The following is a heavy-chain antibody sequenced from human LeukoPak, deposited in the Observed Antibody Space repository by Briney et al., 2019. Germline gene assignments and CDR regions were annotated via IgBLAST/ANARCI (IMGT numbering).Heavy chain of an antibody. Sequence: GGSLRLSCVVSGFSINNNGLSWFRQAPGKGLEWVSDMSGVGNTYYAESVKGRFTISRDNFKSTFFLQMNSLRAEDTALYYATGHGSNSYWGQGALVAVSS. CDR3: TGHGSNSY. CDR2: MSGVGNT. J-gene: IGHJ4*02. D-gene: IGHD5-24*01. V-gene: IGHV3-23*01. CDR1: GFSINNNG.